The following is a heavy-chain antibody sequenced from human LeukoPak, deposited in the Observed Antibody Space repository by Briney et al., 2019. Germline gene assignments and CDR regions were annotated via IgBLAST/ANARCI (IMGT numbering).Heavy chain of an antibody. V-gene: IGHV3-74*01. CDR1: GFTFSTYW. CDR2: IKSDGSST. D-gene: IGHD3-22*01. CDR3: ARGRNSYDSSVYWAPLGY. Sequence: GGSLRLSCAASGFTFSTYWMHWVRQAPGKGLVWVSRIKSDGSSTSYADSVKGRFTISRDNAKNTLYLQMNSLRADDTAVYYCARGRNSYDSSVYWAPLGYWGQGTLVTVSS. J-gene: IGHJ4*02.